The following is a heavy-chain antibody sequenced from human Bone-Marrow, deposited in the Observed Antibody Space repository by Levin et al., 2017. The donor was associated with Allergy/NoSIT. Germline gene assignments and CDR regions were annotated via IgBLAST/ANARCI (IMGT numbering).Heavy chain of an antibody. D-gene: IGHD6-6*01. J-gene: IGHJ5*02. CDR2: IRGSGIET. CDR3: ARTGSSIAARAGWFDP. Sequence: PGGSLRLSCAASGFTFSKYAMSWVRQAPGKGLEWVSGIRGSGIETYYKDSVKGRFTISRDNSKNTLYLQMNSLRAEDTAVYYCARTGSSIAARAGWFDPWGQGTLVTVSS. CDR1: GFTFSKYA. V-gene: IGHV3-23*01.